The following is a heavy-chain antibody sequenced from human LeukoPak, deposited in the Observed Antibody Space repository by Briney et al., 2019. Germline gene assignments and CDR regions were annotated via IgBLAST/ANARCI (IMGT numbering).Heavy chain of an antibody. CDR3: AKRSGSPHNFDY. CDR2: ISGDGGTA. D-gene: IGHD1-14*01. CDR1: GFNFDAHA. Sequence: GGSLRLSCAASGFNFDAHAMNWVRQAPGKPLEWVSLISGDGGTALYADSVKGRFTISRDNSRNSLYLQMQSLRTEDTALYYCAKRSGSPHNFDYWGRGTLVTVSS. J-gene: IGHJ4*02. V-gene: IGHV3-43*02.